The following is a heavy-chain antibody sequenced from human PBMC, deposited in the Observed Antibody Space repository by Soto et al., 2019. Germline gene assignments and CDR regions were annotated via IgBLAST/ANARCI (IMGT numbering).Heavy chain of an antibody. V-gene: IGHV4-30-4*01. D-gene: IGHD3-10*01. CDR1: GASINSGGYD. CDR2: IYYSGST. Sequence: SETLCLPCTSSGASINSGGYDWSWIRQPPGKGLEWIGHIYYSGSTYYNPSLKSRARMSVDSSKSQVSLKLTSVTAADTAVYFCARILMNYYRLDYWGQGALVTVSS. J-gene: IGHJ4*02. CDR3: ARILMNYYRLDY.